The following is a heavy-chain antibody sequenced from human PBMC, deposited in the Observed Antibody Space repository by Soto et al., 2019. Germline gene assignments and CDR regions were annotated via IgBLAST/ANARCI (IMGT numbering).Heavy chain of an antibody. V-gene: IGHV3-30*18. CDR3: AKDRGSMVRGVISYGMDV. Sequence: GGSLRLSCAASGFTFSTYGMHWVRQAPGKGLEWVAVISYDGSNKCYADSVKGRFTISRDNSKNTLYLQMNGLRAEDTALYYCAKDRGSMVRGVISYGMDVWGQGTTVTVSS. CDR2: ISYDGSNK. CDR1: GFTFSTYG. J-gene: IGHJ6*02. D-gene: IGHD3-10*01.